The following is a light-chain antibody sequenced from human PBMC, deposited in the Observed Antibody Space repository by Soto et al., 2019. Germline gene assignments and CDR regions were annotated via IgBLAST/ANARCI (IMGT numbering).Light chain of an antibody. CDR2: GAS. Sequence: EIVLTQSPATLSLSPGERATLSCRASQSFSSSYLAWYHQKPGQAPRLLIYGASTRAAGITARFSGRGPGTEFTLTVTSLQSEDFAVYYCQQYNDWLWTFGQGTKVDIK. CDR1: QSFSSSY. J-gene: IGKJ1*01. V-gene: IGKV3-15*01. CDR3: QQYNDWLWT.